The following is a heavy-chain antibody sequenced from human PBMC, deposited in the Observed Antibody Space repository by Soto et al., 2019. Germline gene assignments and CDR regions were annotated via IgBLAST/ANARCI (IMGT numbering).Heavy chain of an antibody. CDR2: IYHSGSP. J-gene: IGHJ4*02. Sequence: TLSHNCAVSGGSISSGGYSWSCIRQPPGKGLEWIGYIYHSGSPYYNPSLKSRVTISVDRSKNQFSLKLSSVTAADTAVYYCARGPPLGLWGQGTLVTVS. CDR1: GGSISSGGYS. V-gene: IGHV4-30-2*01. D-gene: IGHD1-26*01. CDR3: ARGPPLGL.